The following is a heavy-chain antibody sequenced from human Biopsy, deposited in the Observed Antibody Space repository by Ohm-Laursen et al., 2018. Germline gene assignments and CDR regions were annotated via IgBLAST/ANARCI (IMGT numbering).Heavy chain of an antibody. Sequence: SGTLSLTCTVSGGSISSDYWSWIRQTPGKGLEWIGYIYYSGSTNYNPSLKSRVTISVDTSKNQFSLRLSSVTAADTAMYYCARGEAGVYDALDIWGQGTMVIVSS. CDR3: ARGEAGVYDALDI. CDR1: GGSISSDY. V-gene: IGHV4-59*01. D-gene: IGHD5/OR15-5a*01. CDR2: IYYSGST. J-gene: IGHJ3*02.